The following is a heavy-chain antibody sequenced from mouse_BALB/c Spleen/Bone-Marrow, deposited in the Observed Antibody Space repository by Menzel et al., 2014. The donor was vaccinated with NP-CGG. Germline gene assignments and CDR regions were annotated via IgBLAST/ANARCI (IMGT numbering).Heavy chain of an antibody. D-gene: IGHD2-1*01. CDR3: PRKNGNFDY. Sequence: VQLQQSVAELARPGASVKLSCKASGYTFTSYWMQWVKQRPGQGLEWIGAIYPGDGYTRYTQKFKGKATLTADKSSNTAYMQLSCLASEDSAVYHCPRKNGNFDYWGQGTTLTVSS. V-gene: IGHV1-87*01. CDR1: GYTFTSYW. CDR2: IYPGDGYT. J-gene: IGHJ2*01.